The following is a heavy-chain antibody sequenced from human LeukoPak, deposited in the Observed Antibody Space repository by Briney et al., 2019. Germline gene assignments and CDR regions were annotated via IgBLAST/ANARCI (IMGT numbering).Heavy chain of an antibody. CDR3: ARALRVVAAAIGYYYYYMDV. CDR2: INPNSVVT. V-gene: IGHV1-2*02. CDR1: GYTFASYD. J-gene: IGHJ6*03. Sequence: ASVKVSCKASGYTFASYDINWVRQSTGQGLEWMGWINPNSVVTNYAQKFPGRVTMTRDTSISTAYMELSRVRSDDTAVYYCARALRVVAAAIGYYYYYMDVWGKGTTVTVSS. D-gene: IGHD2-2*02.